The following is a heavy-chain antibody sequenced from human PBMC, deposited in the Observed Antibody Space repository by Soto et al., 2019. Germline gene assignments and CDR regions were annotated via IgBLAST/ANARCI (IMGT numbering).Heavy chain of an antibody. CDR3: ARRISGYSGTSPTRVVYFDY. D-gene: IGHD1-26*01. J-gene: IGHJ4*02. CDR2: IYPGDSDT. CDR1: GYSFTSYW. Sequence: GESLKISCKGSGYSFTSYWIGWVRQMPGKGLEWMGIIYPGDSDTRYSPSFQGQVTISADKSISTAYLQWSSLKASDTAMYYCARRISGYSGTSPTRVVYFDYWGQGTLVTVYS. V-gene: IGHV5-51*01.